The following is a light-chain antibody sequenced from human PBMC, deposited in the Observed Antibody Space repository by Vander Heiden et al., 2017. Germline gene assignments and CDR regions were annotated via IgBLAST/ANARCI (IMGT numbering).Light chain of an antibody. CDR1: QSVSSN. J-gene: IGKJ2*01. Sequence: IVLTQFPATLSVPPGERAPLSCRASQSVSSNLAWYQQKPGQAPRLLIYGASTRATGIPARFSGSGSGTEFTLTISSLQPEDFAVYYCQQYNNWHSYTFGQGTKLEIK. V-gene: IGKV3-15*01. CDR2: GAS. CDR3: QQYNNWHSYT.